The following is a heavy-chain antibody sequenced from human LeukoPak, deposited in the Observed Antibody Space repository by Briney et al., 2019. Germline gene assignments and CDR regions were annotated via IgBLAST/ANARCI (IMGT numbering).Heavy chain of an antibody. J-gene: IGHJ4*02. CDR1: GFTFSSFA. V-gene: IGHV3-23*01. D-gene: IGHD4-23*01. Sequence: GASLRLSCVDSGFTFSSFAMSWVPQAPGRGLEWVSTISCSGSTTYYIDSVKGRFTISRDNSRNTLYLQLNSLRGEDTAVYYCARETPAFDYWGQGTLVTVS. CDR3: ARETPAFDY. CDR2: ISCSGSTT.